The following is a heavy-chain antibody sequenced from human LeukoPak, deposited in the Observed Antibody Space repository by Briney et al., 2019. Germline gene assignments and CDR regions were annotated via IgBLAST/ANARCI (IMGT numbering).Heavy chain of an antibody. Sequence: ASVKVSCKASGYTFTSYDINWVRQATGQGLEWMGWMKPKSGNTGYAQKFQGKVTMTRDTSISKAYMEVSSLTFEDTAIYYCARINGLPDYWGQGTLVTVSS. CDR3: ARINGLPDY. D-gene: IGHD2-8*01. CDR1: GYTFTSYD. CDR2: MKPKSGNT. J-gene: IGHJ4*02. V-gene: IGHV1-8*01.